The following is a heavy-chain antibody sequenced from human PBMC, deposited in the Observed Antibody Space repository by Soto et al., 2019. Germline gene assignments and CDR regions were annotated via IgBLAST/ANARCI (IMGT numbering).Heavy chain of an antibody. D-gene: IGHD1-26*01. V-gene: IGHV3-23*01. CDR1: GFTFSSYA. J-gene: IGHJ6*02. CDR3: AKDDTSGSYDRYYYYGMDV. Sequence: EVQLLESGGGLVQPGGSLRLSCAASGFTFSSYAMSWVRQAPGKGLEWVSTISGSGGSTYYADSVRGRFPISRDSSKNTLYLQMNSLRAEDTAVYYCAKDDTSGSYDRYYYYGMDVWGQGTTVTVSS. CDR2: ISGSGGST.